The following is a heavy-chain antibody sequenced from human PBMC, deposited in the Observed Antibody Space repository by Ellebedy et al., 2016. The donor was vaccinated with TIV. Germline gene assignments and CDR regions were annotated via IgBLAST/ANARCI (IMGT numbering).Heavy chain of an antibody. CDR1: GYNFSSYG. V-gene: IGHV1-3*01. CDR2: INVGNGNT. Sequence: ASVKVSCKPFGYNFSSYGLSWVRQAPGRGLEWLGWINVGNGNTKYSQKFQGRVTITRDTSAKTAYMELSSLRSEDKAVYYCARGAYDSSGGFDYWGQGTLVTVSS. J-gene: IGHJ4*02. D-gene: IGHD3-22*01. CDR3: ARGAYDSSGGFDY.